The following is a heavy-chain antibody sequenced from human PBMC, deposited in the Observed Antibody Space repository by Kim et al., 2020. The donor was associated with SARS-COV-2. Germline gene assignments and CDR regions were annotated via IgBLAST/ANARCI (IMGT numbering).Heavy chain of an antibody. D-gene: IGHD5-18*01. CDR3: VRDLTYSYSY. Sequence: PGKGRFAISRDNSKNMLYLQMDSLRAEDTAVYYCVRDLTYSYSYWGQGTLVTVSS. J-gene: IGHJ4*02. V-gene: IGHV3-23*01.